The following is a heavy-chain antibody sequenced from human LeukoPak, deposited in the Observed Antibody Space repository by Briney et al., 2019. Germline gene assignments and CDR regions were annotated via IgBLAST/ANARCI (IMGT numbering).Heavy chain of an antibody. CDR2: ISYDGSNK. CDR3: ARGSNSALDI. CDR1: GFTFDDYA. J-gene: IGHJ3*02. Sequence: GGSLRLSCAASGFTFDDYAMHWVRQAPGKGLEWVAVISYDGSNKYYADSVKGRFTISRDNSKNTLYLQMNSLRAEDTAVYYCARGSNSALDIWGQGTMVTVSS. V-gene: IGHV3-30*03. D-gene: IGHD6-13*01.